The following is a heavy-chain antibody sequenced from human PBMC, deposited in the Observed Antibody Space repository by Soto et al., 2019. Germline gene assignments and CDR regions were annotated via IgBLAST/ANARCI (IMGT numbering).Heavy chain of an antibody. Sequence: SQTLSLTCAITGDRVSSNSAGWGGVIHSASRGLEWVGRTYYRSKWYYEYAVSVRGRITINPDTSKNQYPLQLNSVTPEDTAVYFCARGEQYSGRIFDYWGQGTLVTVSS. V-gene: IGHV6-1*01. D-gene: IGHD1-26*01. CDR2: TYYRSKWYY. J-gene: IGHJ4*01. CDR1: GDRVSSNSAG. CDR3: ARGEQYSGRIFDY.